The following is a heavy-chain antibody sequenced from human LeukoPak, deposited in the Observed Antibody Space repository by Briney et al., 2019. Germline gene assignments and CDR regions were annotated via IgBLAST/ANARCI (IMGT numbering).Heavy chain of an antibody. D-gene: IGHD2-15*01. V-gene: IGHV1-69*05. Sequence: ASVKVSCKASGGTFSSYAISWVRQAPGQGLEWMGRIIPIFGTANYAQKFQGRVTITTDESTSTAYMELSSLRSEDTAVYYCAYSTLGYCSGGSCPFPNSWGQGTLVTVSS. CDR2: IIPIFGTA. CDR3: AYSTLGYCSGGSCPFPNS. J-gene: IGHJ5*02. CDR1: GGTFSSYA.